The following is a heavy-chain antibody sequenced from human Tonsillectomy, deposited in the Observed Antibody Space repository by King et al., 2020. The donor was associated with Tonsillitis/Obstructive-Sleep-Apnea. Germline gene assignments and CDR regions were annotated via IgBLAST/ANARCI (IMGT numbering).Heavy chain of an antibody. D-gene: IGHD3-3*01. CDR2: ISSSISYI. CDR1: GFTFSSYS. Sequence: VQLVESGGGLVKPGGSLRLSCAASGFTFSSYSMNWVRQAPGKGLEWVSSISSSISYIYYADSVKGRFTISRDNAKNSLYLQMNSLRAEDTAVYYCARGRAYYDLQEAFDIWGQGTMVTVSS. CDR3: ARGRAYYDLQEAFDI. J-gene: IGHJ3*02. V-gene: IGHV3-21*01.